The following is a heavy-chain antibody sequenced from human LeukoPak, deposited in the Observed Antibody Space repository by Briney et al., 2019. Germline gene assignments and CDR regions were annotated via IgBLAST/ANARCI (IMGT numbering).Heavy chain of an antibody. J-gene: IGHJ4*02. CDR2: ISGSGDVS. CDR1: GFTFVGYA. CDR3: TRFVYGARADESGGH. V-gene: IGHV3-23*01. Sequence: PGGSLRLSCAASGFTFVGYAMNWVRQAPGKGLEWVSVISGSGDVSYYADSVKGRFTLSRDNSKNTAYLQMNSLKTEDTAMYFCTRFVYGARADESGGHWDQGTLVTVSS. D-gene: IGHD4/OR15-4a*01.